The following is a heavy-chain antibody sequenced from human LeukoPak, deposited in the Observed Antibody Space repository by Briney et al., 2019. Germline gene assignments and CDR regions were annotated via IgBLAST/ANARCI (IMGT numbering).Heavy chain of an antibody. V-gene: IGHV3-74*01. Sequence: GGSLRLSCAASGFTFSSYWMNWVRQAPGKGLVWVSRINSDGSSTSYADSVKGRFTISRDNAKNTLYLQMNSLRAEDTAVYYCARGWDYSTEMEYWGQGTLVTVSS. D-gene: IGHD4-11*01. CDR3: ARGWDYSTEMEY. J-gene: IGHJ4*02. CDR2: INSDGSST. CDR1: GFTFSSYW.